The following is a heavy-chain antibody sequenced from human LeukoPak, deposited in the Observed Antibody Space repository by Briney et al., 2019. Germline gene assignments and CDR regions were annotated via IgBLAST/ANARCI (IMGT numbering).Heavy chain of an antibody. CDR2: IYYSGGT. CDR1: GGSISRYY. Sequence: PSETLSLTCTVSGGSISRYYWSWIRQPPGKGLEWSGYIYYSGGTSYNPSLKSRFTMSVDTSKNQFSLKLSSVTAADTAVYYCARGARGYSGYEYYFDYWGQGTLVTVSS. J-gene: IGHJ4*02. V-gene: IGHV4-59*01. CDR3: ARGARGYSGYEYYFDY. D-gene: IGHD5-12*01.